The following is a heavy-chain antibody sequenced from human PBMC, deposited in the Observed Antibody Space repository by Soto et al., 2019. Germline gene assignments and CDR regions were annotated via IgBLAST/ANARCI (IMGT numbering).Heavy chain of an antibody. V-gene: IGHV3-23*01. Sequence: GGSLRLSCEASGFTFYNYAMSWVRQAPGKGLEWVSVISGSGGSTYYADSVKGRFTVSRDNSRNTLYLQMESLRAEDTAVYYCAKDRPTSSNYFDYWAQGALVTVSS. CDR1: GFTFYNYA. CDR3: AKDRPTSSNYFDY. J-gene: IGHJ4*02. D-gene: IGHD6-13*01. CDR2: ISGSGGST.